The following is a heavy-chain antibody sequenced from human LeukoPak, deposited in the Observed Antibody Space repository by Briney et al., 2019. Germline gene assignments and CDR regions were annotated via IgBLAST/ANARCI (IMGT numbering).Heavy chain of an antibody. Sequence: GESLKISCKGSGYSFTNYWIGWVRQMPGKGLEWMGIIYPADSHTTYSPSFQGQVTISADKSISTAYLQWSSLKASDTAMYYCARLLGVRPNAFDIWGQGTMVTVSS. J-gene: IGHJ3*02. CDR3: ARLLGVRPNAFDI. CDR2: IYPADSHT. V-gene: IGHV5-51*01. D-gene: IGHD6-6*01. CDR1: GYSFTNYW.